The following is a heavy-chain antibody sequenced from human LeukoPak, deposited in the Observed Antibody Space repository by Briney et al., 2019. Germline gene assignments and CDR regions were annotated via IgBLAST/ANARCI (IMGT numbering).Heavy chain of an antibody. Sequence: SETLSLTCTVSGGSISNSNYYWGWIRQPPGKGLEWIGTIYYSGSTYYNPSLKSRVIISVDTSKNQFSLKLGSVTAADTAVYYCAKEREYSGYEPLPNDYWGQGTLVTVSS. CDR2: IYYSGST. CDR3: AKEREYSGYEPLPNDY. V-gene: IGHV4-39*07. D-gene: IGHD5-12*01. J-gene: IGHJ4*02. CDR1: GGSISNSNYY.